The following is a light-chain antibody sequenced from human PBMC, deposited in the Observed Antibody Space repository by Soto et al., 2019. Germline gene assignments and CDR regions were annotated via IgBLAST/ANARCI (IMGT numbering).Light chain of an antibody. J-gene: IGKJ1*01. CDR1: QSISSY. Sequence: DIQMTQSPSSLSASVGDRVTITCRASQSISSYLNWYQQKPGKAPKLLIYAASSLQSGVPSRFSGSGSGTDFTLTISSLQPEEFATYYCQQSYSTPPVTVGQGTKGESK. V-gene: IGKV1-39*01. CDR3: QQSYSTPPVT. CDR2: AAS.